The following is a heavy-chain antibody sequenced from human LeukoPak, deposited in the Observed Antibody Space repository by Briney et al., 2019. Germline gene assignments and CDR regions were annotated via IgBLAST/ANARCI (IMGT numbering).Heavy chain of an antibody. CDR2: ISWNSGSI. D-gene: IGHD4-17*01. J-gene: IGHJ3*02. CDR1: GFTFDDYA. Sequence: GGSLRLSCAASGFTFDDYAMHWVRQAPGKGLEWVSGISWNSGSIGYEDSVKGRFTISRDNAKNSLYLQMNSLRAEDTALYYCAKDITHDYGDYRDAFDIWGQGTMVTVSS. V-gene: IGHV3-9*01. CDR3: AKDITHDYGDYRDAFDI.